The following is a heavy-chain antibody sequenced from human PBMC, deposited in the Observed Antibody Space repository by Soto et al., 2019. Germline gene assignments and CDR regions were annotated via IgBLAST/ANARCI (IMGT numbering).Heavy chain of an antibody. CDR1: GFTFSSYW. J-gene: IGHJ6*02. CDR2: INSDGSST. V-gene: IGHV3-74*01. Sequence: GGSLRLSCAASGFTFSSYWLHCVRQAPGKGLVWFSRINSDGSSTSYADSVKGRFTISRDXAKNTLYLQMNSLRAEDTAVYYCARGIREVRFFGGVTTRRERYYYYGMDVWGQGTTVTVSS. D-gene: IGHD3-3*01. CDR3: ARGIREVRFFGGVTTRRERYYYYGMDV.